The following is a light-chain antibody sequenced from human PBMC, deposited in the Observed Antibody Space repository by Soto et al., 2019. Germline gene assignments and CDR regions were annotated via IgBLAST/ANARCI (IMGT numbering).Light chain of an antibody. CDR2: EVT. V-gene: IGLV2-14*01. CDR1: RRDVGGYNY. CDR3: KSRTTRNTLV. Sequence: QSALTQPASVSGSPGQSITISCTGTRRDVGGYNYVSWYQQYPGKSPKLIIYEVTHRPSGVSSRFYGSRSGNTASLTISGLQAEDEADYYCKSRTTRNTLVFGGGTKVTVL. J-gene: IGLJ3*02.